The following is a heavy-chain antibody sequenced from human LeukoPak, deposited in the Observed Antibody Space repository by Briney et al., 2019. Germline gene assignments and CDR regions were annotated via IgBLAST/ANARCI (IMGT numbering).Heavy chain of an antibody. Sequence: SETLSLTCTVSGGSISSYFWSWIRQPPGKGLEWIGYIYTSGSTNYNPSLKNRVTISVDTSKNQFSLKLSSVTAADTAVFYCARLDGSLDAFDICGQGTMVTVSS. CDR2: IYTSGST. V-gene: IGHV4-4*09. CDR1: GGSISSYF. CDR3: ARLDGSLDAFDI. J-gene: IGHJ3*02. D-gene: IGHD1-26*01.